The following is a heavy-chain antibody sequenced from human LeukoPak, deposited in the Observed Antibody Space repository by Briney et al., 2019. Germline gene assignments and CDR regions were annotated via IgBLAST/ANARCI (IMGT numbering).Heavy chain of an antibody. J-gene: IGHJ5*02. CDR2: INTNTGNP. V-gene: IGHV7-4-1*02. CDR1: GYAFIDYA. Sequence: ASVKVSCTASGYAFIDYAINWVRQAPGQGLEWMGWINTNTGNPTYAQGFTGRFVFSLDTSVSTTYLQISSLKAEDTAVYYCARDPGDDFVVPGDPWGQGTLVTVSS. CDR3: ARDPGDDFVVPGDP. D-gene: IGHD2-2*01.